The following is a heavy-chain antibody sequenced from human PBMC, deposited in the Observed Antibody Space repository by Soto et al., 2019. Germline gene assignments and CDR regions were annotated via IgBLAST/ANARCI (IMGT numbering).Heavy chain of an antibody. CDR2: IYYSGST. D-gene: IGHD3-10*01. CDR1: GGSISSGGYY. Sequence: SETLSLTCTVSGGSISSGGYYWSWIRQHPGKGLEWIGYIYYSGSTYYNPSLKSRVTISVDTSKNQFSLKLSSVTAADTAVYYCARDYYYGSGRSLLGYWGQGTLVTVSS. CDR3: ARDYYYGSGRSLLGY. J-gene: IGHJ4*02. V-gene: IGHV4-31*03.